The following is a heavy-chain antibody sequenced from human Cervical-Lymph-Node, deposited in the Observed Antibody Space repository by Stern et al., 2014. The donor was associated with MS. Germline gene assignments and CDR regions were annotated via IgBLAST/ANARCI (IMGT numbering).Heavy chain of an antibody. Sequence: QVQLVQSGAEVKKPGASVKVSCEASGSTFTDYYMHWVRQAPGQGLEWMGWIKATSGGTNFAQKFQGRVSLTRDTSLNTAYMELSSLNSDDTAVYYCARDARHCISASCRPYYAMDVWGQGTTVTVSS. CDR1: GSTFTDYY. CDR2: IKATSGGT. J-gene: IGHJ6*02. V-gene: IGHV1-2*02. D-gene: IGHD2-2*01. CDR3: ARDARHCISASCRPYYAMDV.